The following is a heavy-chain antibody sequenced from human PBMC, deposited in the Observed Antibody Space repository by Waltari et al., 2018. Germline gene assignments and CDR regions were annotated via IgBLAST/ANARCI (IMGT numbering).Heavy chain of an antibody. CDR3: AKDLDSGYVRDYYVDY. Sequence: EVQLLESGGGLVQPGGSLRLSCAASGFTFSSYAMSWVRQAPGKGLEWVSAISGSGGSTYYADSVKGRFTISRDNSKNTLYLQMNSLRAEDTAVYYCAKDLDSGYVRDYYVDYWGQGTLVTVSS. D-gene: IGHD5-12*01. CDR1: GFTFSSYA. J-gene: IGHJ4*02. CDR2: ISGSGGST. V-gene: IGHV3-23*01.